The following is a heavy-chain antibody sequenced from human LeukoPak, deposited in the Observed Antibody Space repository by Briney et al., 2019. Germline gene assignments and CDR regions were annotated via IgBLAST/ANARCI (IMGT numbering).Heavy chain of an antibody. CDR1: GFTFSTCG. CDR2: ISGSGGAS. CDR3: ANGASLDY. Sequence: GGSLRLSCAASGFTFSTCGMSWVRQAPGKGLEWVSSISGSGGASYYTDSVKGRFTISRDNSKNTLYLQMNSLRAEDTAVYYCANGASLDYWGQGTLVTVSS. D-gene: IGHD2-2*01. V-gene: IGHV3-23*01. J-gene: IGHJ4*02.